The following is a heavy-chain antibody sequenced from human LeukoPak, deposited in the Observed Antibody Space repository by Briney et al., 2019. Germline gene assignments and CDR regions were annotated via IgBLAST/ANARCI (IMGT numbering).Heavy chain of an antibody. D-gene: IGHD2-15*01. V-gene: IGHV4-4*02. CDR1: GGSISSSNW. Sequence: PSETLSLTCAVSGGSISSSNWWSWVRQPPGKGLEWIGEIYHSGSTNYNPSLKSRVTISVDKSKNQFSLKLSSVTAADTAVYYCAREGCSGGSCYYYYGMDVWGQGTTVTVSS. CDR2: IYHSGST. J-gene: IGHJ6*02. CDR3: AREGCSGGSCYYYYGMDV.